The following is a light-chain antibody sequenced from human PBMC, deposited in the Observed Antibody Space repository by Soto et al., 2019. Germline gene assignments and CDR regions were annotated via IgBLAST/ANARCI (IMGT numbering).Light chain of an antibody. V-gene: IGKV3-15*01. CDR1: QSVSSN. Sequence: DIVMTQSPATLSVSPGERATLSCRASQSVSSNVAWYQQRPGQAPRLLIYGASARATGIPARFSGSGSGTEFTLTISSLQSEDFAVYYCKQYNKWALCTFGAGNRVDMK. CDR2: GAS. J-gene: IGKJ3*01. CDR3: KQYNKWALCT.